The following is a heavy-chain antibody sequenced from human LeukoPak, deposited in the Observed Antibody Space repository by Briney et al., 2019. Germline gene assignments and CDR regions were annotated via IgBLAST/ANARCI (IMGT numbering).Heavy chain of an antibody. Sequence: GGSLRLSCAVSGITLSNYGMAWVCQAPGKGLEWVASLSASGGGTSYADSVRGRFTISRDNAKNTLYLQMNSLRAEDTAVYFCAKRGVVIRVILVGFHKEAYYFDSWGQGVLVTVSS. V-gene: IGHV3-23*01. CDR3: AKRGVVIRVILVGFHKEAYYFDS. CDR1: GITLSNYG. CDR2: LSASGGGT. D-gene: IGHD3-22*01. J-gene: IGHJ4*02.